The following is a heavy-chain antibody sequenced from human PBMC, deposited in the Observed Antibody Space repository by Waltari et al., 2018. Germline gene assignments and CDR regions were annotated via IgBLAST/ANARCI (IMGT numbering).Heavy chain of an antibody. CDR1: GGTFSSYA. CDR2: XIPIFGTA. CDR3: ARRYEGSTVTAYXYGMDV. Sequence: LXXTGAXVKXPGPPVKVSCKAXGGTFSSYAISGARQAPGQGLEWMGGXIPIFGTANYXQKFQGRVTITADESTSXAYMELSSLXSXDTAVYYCARRYEGSTVTAYXYGMDVWDQGP. D-gene: IGHD4-17*01. V-gene: IGHV1-69*01. J-gene: IGHJ6*02.